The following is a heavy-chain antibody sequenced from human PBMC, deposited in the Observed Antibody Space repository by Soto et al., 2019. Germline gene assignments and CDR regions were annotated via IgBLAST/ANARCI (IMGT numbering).Heavy chain of an antibody. Sequence: QITLKESGPTLVRPAQPLTLTCVFSGFSLSTYAMGVPWIRQPPGKALEWLALIYWDDDKRYSPSLKDRLAISKDTSSNQVVLTITNMDPGYTATYFCANSGDYDLLTFDHWGPGTLVTVSS. J-gene: IGHJ4*02. CDR2: IYWDDDK. CDR1: GFSLSTYAMG. CDR3: ANSGDYDLLTFDH. V-gene: IGHV2-5*02. D-gene: IGHD4-17*01.